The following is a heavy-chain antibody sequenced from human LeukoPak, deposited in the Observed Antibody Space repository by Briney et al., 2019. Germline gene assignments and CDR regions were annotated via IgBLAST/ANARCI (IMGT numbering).Heavy chain of an antibody. CDR3: ARDSLTVVTRYIDY. Sequence: GGSLRLSCAASGFTFTTYYMSWVRQAPGKGLEWVANIKQDGSEKYCVASVKGRFTVSRDNAKNSLYLQMSSLRAEDTAVYYCARDSLTVVTRYIDYWGQGTLVTVSS. CDR1: GFTFTTYY. D-gene: IGHD4-23*01. CDR2: IKQDGSEK. J-gene: IGHJ4*02. V-gene: IGHV3-7*01.